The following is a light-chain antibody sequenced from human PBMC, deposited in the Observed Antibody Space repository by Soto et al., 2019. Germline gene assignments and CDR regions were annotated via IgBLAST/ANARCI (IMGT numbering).Light chain of an antibody. Sequence: QSALTQPPSVSGAPGQRVTISCTGNSSNIGAGYAVHWYQLLPGAAPKLLIYTNTNRLSGVPDRFSGSRSGPSASLAITGLQAEDEGEYSCQSYDASLNWVFGGGTKLTVL. CDR3: QSYDASLNWV. V-gene: IGLV1-40*01. CDR2: TNT. CDR1: SSNIGAGYA. J-gene: IGLJ3*02.